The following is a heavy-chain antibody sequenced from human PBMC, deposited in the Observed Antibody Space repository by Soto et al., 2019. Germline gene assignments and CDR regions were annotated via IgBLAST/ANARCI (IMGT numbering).Heavy chain of an antibody. J-gene: IGHJ4*02. D-gene: IGHD6-6*01. CDR1: GFTFSRYG. CDR3: AKTPHSGWGSSSCYFDY. Sequence: QVQLVESGGGVVQPGRSLRLSCAASGFTFSRYGMHWVRQAPGKGLEWVAVISYDGSNKYYADSVKGRFTISRDNSKNTLYLQMNSLRAEDTAVYYCAKTPHSGWGSSSCYFDYWGQGTLVTVSS. CDR2: ISYDGSNK. V-gene: IGHV3-30*18.